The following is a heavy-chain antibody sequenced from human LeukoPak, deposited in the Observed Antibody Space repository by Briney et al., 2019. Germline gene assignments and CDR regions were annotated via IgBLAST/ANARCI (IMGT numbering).Heavy chain of an antibody. J-gene: IGHJ4*02. CDR3: ARGESSTWYGAY. V-gene: IGHV3-48*01. CDR2: ISSGSSTI. D-gene: IGHD6-13*01. Sequence: GGSLRLSCAASGFNFRTYSMNWVRQAPGKGLEWVSYISSGSSTIYYAHSLKGRFTISRDNAKNSLYLQMNSLRAEDTAVYFCARGESSTWYGAYWGQGTRVTVSS. CDR1: GFNFRTYS.